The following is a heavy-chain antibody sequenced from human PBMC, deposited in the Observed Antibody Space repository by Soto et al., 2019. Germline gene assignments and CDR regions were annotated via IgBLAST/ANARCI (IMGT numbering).Heavy chain of an antibody. CDR3: ARVPVEMGPIGFYYYYGMDV. V-gene: IGHV4-61*01. Sequence: QVQLQESGPGLVKPSETLSLTCTVSGGSVSSGSYYWSWIRQPPGKGLEWIGYIYYSGSTNYNPSLKTRVTISVDTSKNQFSLKLSSVTAADTAVYYCARVPVEMGPIGFYYYYGMDVWGQGTTVTVSS. CDR1: GGSVSSGSYY. CDR2: IYYSGST. J-gene: IGHJ6*02.